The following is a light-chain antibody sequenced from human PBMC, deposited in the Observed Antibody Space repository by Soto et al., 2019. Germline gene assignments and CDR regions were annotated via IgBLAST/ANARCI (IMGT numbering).Light chain of an antibody. Sequence: DIQMTQSPSSLSASVGDTVTITCRASQSIRSCLNWYQQKPGKAPKLLIYAASSLQSGVPSRFSGSGSGTDFTLTISSLQPEDFATYYCQQSYSTPLTFGGGTKVEIK. CDR2: AAS. V-gene: IGKV1-39*01. J-gene: IGKJ4*01. CDR3: QQSYSTPLT. CDR1: QSIRSC.